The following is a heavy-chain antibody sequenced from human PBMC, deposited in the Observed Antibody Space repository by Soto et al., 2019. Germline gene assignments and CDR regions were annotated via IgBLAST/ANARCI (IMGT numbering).Heavy chain of an antibody. CDR2: ISGRVGSK. V-gene: IGHV3-23*01. CDR1: GFTFSRYA. J-gene: IGHJ4*02. D-gene: IGHD6-19*01. Sequence: EVQLLESGGGLVQPGGSLRLSCAASGFTFSRYALSWVRQAPGKGLEWVLAISGRVGSKYYGDSVKVRFTISRDNSKHTLYLQMNSVRAEDTPVYYCTKVLKALRLAFDYWGQGTLVTVST. CDR3: TKVLKALRLAFDY.